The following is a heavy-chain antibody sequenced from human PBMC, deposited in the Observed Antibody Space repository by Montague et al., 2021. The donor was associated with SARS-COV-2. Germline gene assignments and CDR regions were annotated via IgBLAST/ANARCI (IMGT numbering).Heavy chain of an antibody. V-gene: IGHV4-34*01. D-gene: IGHD3-9*01. CDR2: INQGGAP. Sequence: SETLSLTCAVSRGSFSNYYWTWIRQSPGKGLEWIGEINQGGAPNXTPSLKSRVTISLDTSKKQISLKLNSVTVADTAVFFCARGRPVQGSFRHFDSISSGALDIWAKGQLVIVSS. CDR3: ARGRPVQGSFRHFDSISSGALDI. CDR1: RGSFSNYY. J-gene: IGHJ3*02.